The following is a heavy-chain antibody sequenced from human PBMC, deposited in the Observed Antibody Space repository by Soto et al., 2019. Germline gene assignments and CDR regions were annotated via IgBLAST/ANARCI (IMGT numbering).Heavy chain of an antibody. CDR3: AHARNHFVAFDM. CDR1: GFSLNTGGVG. Sequence: QITLKESGPTLVKPTQPLTLTCTFSGFSLNTGGVGVGWIRQPPGKALEWLGLIYWDDDKRYSPSLKSRLTVTNDTSKNQVVLTMTNMDPEDTATYYCAHARNHFVAFDMWGQGTMVTVSS. J-gene: IGHJ3*02. CDR2: IYWDDDK. V-gene: IGHV2-5*02.